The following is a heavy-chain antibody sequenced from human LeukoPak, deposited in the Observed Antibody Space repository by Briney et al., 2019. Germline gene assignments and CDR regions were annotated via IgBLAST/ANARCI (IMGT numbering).Heavy chain of an antibody. J-gene: IGHJ3*02. CDR3: ARGTTVTSDAFDI. CDR1: GGSFSGYY. CDR2: INHSGST. Sequence: SETLSLTCAVYGGSFSGYYWSWIRQPPRKGLEWIGEINHSGSTNYNPSLKSRVTISVDTSKNQFSLKLSSVTAADTAVYYCARGTTVTSDAFDIWGQGTMVTVSS. D-gene: IGHD4-17*01. V-gene: IGHV4-34*01.